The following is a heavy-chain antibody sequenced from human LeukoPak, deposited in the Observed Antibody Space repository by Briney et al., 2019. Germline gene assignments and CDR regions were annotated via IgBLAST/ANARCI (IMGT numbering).Heavy chain of an antibody. D-gene: IGHD5-18*01. CDR2: INPNSGDT. Sequence: ASVTVSCKASGYSFPAKYMHWVRQAPGQGLEWMGWINPNSGDTTFAQKFQDRGTMTRDTSISTAYMELSSLTSDDTAVYYCARGQYRYAVDYWGQGTLVTVSS. J-gene: IGHJ4*02. CDR3: ARGQYRYAVDY. V-gene: IGHV1-2*02. CDR1: GYSFPAKY.